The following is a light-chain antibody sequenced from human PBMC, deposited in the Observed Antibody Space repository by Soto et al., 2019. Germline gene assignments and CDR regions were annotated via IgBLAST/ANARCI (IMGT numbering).Light chain of an antibody. J-gene: IGKJ5*01. V-gene: IGKV3D-20*02. CDR3: QQRSNWPSTT. CDR1: QSVSSNY. CDR2: DAS. Sequence: EIVLTQSPGTLSLSPGERATLSCRAIQSVSSNYLGWYQQKPGQAPTLLIYDASTRATGIPARFSGSGSGTDFTLTISSLEPEHLAVYHCQQRSNWPSTTFGQGTRLEIK.